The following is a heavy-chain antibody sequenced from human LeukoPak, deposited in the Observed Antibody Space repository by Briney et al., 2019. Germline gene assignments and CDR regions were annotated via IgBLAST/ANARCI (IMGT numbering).Heavy chain of an antibody. CDR3: ARDGGITVAADDY. CDR1: GYTFTNYG. J-gene: IGHJ4*02. V-gene: IGHV1-18*01. CDR2: IIAYNGNT. D-gene: IGHD6-19*01. Sequence: ASVKVSCKASGYTFTNYGFSWVRQAPGHGLEWMGWIIAYNGNTNYAQKLQGRATMTTDTSTSTAYMELRSLRFDDTAVYYCARDGGITVAADDYWGQGTLVTVSS.